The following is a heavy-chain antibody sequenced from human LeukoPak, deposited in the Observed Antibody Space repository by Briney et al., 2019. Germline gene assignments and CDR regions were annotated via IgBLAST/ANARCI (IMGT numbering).Heavy chain of an antibody. Sequence: SVTLSLTCTVSGGSISSYYWSWIRQPPGKGLEWIGYIYYSGSTNYNPSLKSRVTISVDTSKNQFSLKLSSVTAADTAVYYCARENYSSGWPLFDYWGQGTLVTVSS. J-gene: IGHJ4*02. CDR2: IYYSGST. V-gene: IGHV4-59*01. D-gene: IGHD6-19*01. CDR1: GGSISSYY. CDR3: ARENYSSGWPLFDY.